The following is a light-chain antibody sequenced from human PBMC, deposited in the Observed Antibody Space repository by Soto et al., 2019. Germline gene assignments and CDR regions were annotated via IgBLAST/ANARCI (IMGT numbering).Light chain of an antibody. V-gene: IGKV1-6*02. CDR3: LQDYNYPLT. Sequence: IEMTQSPSPLSASVGDRVTITCRASQGIRDDLGWYQQKPGRAPRLLIYGASSLQSGVPSRFSGSGYGTEFTLTISSLQPEDFATYYCLQDYNYPLTFAGRTKVDIK. J-gene: IGKJ4*01. CDR1: QGIRDD. CDR2: GAS.